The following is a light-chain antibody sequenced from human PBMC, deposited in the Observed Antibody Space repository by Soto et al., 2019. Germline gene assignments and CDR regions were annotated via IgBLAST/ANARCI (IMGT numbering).Light chain of an antibody. CDR2: WAS. CDR3: QQYYRPWT. Sequence: DIVMTQSPDSLAVSLGESSAINCKSSQRVLYSSNNKNYLAWYQQKPGQPPKLLIYWASTRESGVPDRFSGSGSGTDFTLTISSLQAEDVAVYYCQQYYRPWTFGQGTKVEIK. CDR1: QRVLYSSNNKNY. J-gene: IGKJ1*01. V-gene: IGKV4-1*01.